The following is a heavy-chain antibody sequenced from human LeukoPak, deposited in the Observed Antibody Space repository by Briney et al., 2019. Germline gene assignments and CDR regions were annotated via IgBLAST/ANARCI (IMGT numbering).Heavy chain of an antibody. Sequence: GASVKVSCKASGYTFTSYGISWVRQAPGQGLEWMGWISAYNGNTNYAQKLQGRVTMTTDTSTSTAYMELRSLRSDDTAVYYCARAPIRFGDAPYYYYGMDVWGQGTTVTVSS. V-gene: IGHV1-18*01. D-gene: IGHD3-10*01. CDR2: ISAYNGNT. CDR3: ARAPIRFGDAPYYYYGMDV. CDR1: GYTFTSYG. J-gene: IGHJ6*02.